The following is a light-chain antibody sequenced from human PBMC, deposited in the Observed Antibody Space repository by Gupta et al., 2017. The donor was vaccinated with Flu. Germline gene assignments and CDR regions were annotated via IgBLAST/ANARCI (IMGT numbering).Light chain of an antibody. CDR3: QSADRSGAYV. CDR1: TLPNQY. CDR2: KDS. Sequence: SYEVTQPPSVSVSPGQTARITCSGDTLPNQYAYWYQQKPGQAPVLMIYKDSERPSGIPERFSGSSSGTTVTSTISGVQAEDEADYHCQSADRSGAYVFGAGTKLTVL. V-gene: IGLV3-25*02. J-gene: IGLJ1*01.